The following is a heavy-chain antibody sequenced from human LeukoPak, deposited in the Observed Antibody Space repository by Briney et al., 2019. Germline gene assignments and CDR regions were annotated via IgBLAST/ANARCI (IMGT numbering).Heavy chain of an antibody. CDR2: ILHDGSNQ. CDR3: AKDVDRGFFDY. D-gene: IGHD3-10*01. V-gene: IGHV3-30*18. J-gene: IGHJ4*02. CDR1: GFTFSSHG. Sequence: PGGSLRLSCVASGFTFSSHGMHWVRQAPGKGLEWVAVILHDGSNQNYGDSVKGRFTISRDNSKNTMYLQMNSLRAEDTAVYYCAKDVDRGFFDYWGQGTLVTVSS.